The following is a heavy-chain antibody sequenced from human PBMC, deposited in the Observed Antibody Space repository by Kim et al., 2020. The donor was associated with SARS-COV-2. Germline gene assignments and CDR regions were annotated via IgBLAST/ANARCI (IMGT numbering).Heavy chain of an antibody. D-gene: IGHD3-3*01. CDR2: INHSGST. J-gene: IGHJ5*02. Sequence: SETLSLTCAVYGGSFSGYYWSWIRQPPGKGLEWIGEINHSGSTNYNPSLKSRVTISVDTSKNQFSLKLSSVTAADTAVYYCARETLYYDFWSGPGGGWFDPWGQGTLVTVSS. CDR3: ARETLYYDFWSGPGGGWFDP. V-gene: IGHV4-34*01. CDR1: GGSFSGYY.